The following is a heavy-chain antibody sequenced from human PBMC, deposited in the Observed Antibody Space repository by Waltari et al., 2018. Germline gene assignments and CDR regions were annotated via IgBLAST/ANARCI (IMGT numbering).Heavy chain of an antibody. CDR2: IYSGGST. J-gene: IGHJ6*03. Sequence: EVQLLESGGGLVQPGGSLRLSCAASGFTFSSYTMSWVRQAPGKGLEWVSVIYSGGSTYYADSVKGRFTISRDNSKNTLYLQMNSLRAEDTAVYYCAKDGLSYYYYMDVWGKGTTVTVSS. CDR1: GFTFSSYT. V-gene: IGHV3-23*03. CDR3: AKDGLSYYYYMDV.